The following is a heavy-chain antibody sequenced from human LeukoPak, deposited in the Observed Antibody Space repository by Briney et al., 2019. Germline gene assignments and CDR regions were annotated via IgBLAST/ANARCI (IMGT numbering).Heavy chain of an antibody. Sequence: GGSLRLSCAASGFTFSSYAMRWVRQAPGKGLEWVSAISGSGGSTYYADSVKGRFTISRDNSKNTLYLQMNSLRAEDTAVYYCAKVSREEPQLVGLDYWGQGTLVTVSS. D-gene: IGHD1-14*01. J-gene: IGHJ4*02. CDR3: AKVSREEPQLVGLDY. V-gene: IGHV3-23*01. CDR1: GFTFSSYA. CDR2: ISGSGGST.